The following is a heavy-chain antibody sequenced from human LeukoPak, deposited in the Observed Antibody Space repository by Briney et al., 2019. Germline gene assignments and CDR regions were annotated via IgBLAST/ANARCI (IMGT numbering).Heavy chain of an antibody. CDR1: GFTFSSYA. V-gene: IGHV3-23*01. CDR3: AKAEVDTAMAPYYYYYYGMDV. CDR2: ISGSGGST. D-gene: IGHD5-18*01. Sequence: GGSLRLSCAASGFTFSSYAMSWVRQAPGKGLEWVSAISGSGGSTYYADSVTGRFTISRDNSKNTLYLQMNSLRAEDTAVYYCAKAEVDTAMAPYYYYYYGMDVWGQGTTVTVSS. J-gene: IGHJ6*02.